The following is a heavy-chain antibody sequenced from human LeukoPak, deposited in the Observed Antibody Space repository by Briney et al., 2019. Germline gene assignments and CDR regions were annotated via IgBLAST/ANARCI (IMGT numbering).Heavy chain of an antibody. CDR2: IYTSGST. CDR1: GGFISSGSYY. CDR3: ARDQPASNWNYYYYYGMDV. D-gene: IGHD1-20*01. J-gene: IGHJ6*02. Sequence: SQTLSLTCTVSGGFISSGSYYWSWIRQPAGTGLEWIGRIYTSGSTNYNPSLKSRVTISVDTSKNQFSLKLSSVTAADTAVYYCARDQPASNWNYYYYYGMDVWGQGTTVTVSS. V-gene: IGHV4-61*02.